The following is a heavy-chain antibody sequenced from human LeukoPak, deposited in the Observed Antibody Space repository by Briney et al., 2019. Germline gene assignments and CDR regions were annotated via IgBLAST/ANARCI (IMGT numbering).Heavy chain of an antibody. J-gene: IGHJ4*02. CDR1: GFTLDDYA. CDR3: AKESIYYDSSGYYHGGLDY. CDR2: ISWNSVNI. Sequence: GGSLRLSCAASGFTLDDYAMHWVRQAPGKGLEWVSGISWNSVNIGYADSVKGRFTISRDNSKNTLYLQMNSLRAEDTAVYYCAKESIYYDSSGYYHGGLDYWGQGTLVTVSS. D-gene: IGHD3-22*01. V-gene: IGHV3-9*01.